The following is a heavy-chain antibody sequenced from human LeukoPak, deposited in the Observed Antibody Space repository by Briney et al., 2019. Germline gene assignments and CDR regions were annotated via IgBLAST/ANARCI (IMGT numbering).Heavy chain of an antibody. CDR2: INHSGST. Sequence: SETLSLTCAVSGGSFSDFSWNWIRQPPGKGLEWIGEINHSGSTSYNPSLKSRLTISVDTSKNQFSLKLSSVTAADTAVYYCARGDSGSYLPVDYWGQGTLVTVSS. CDR3: ARGDSGSYLPVDY. D-gene: IGHD1-26*01. V-gene: IGHV4-34*01. J-gene: IGHJ4*02. CDR1: GGSFSDFS.